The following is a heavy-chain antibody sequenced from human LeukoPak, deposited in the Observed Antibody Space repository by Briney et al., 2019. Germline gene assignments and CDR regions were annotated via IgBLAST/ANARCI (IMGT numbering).Heavy chain of an antibody. CDR1: GGTFSSYA. Sequence: ASVKVSCKASGGTFSSYAISWVRQAPGQGLEWMGGIIPIFGTANYAQKFQGRVTITADESTSTAYMELNSLRSEDTAVYYCARDLGGRDGYNYEDLDYYYYGMDVWGQGTTVTVSS. D-gene: IGHD5-24*01. CDR3: ARDLGGRDGYNYEDLDYYYYGMDV. V-gene: IGHV1-69*13. CDR2: IIPIFGTA. J-gene: IGHJ6*02.